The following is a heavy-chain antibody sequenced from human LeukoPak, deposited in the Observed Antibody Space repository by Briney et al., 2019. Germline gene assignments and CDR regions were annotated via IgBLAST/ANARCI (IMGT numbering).Heavy chain of an antibody. CDR3: AKSRINTNYYYMDV. CDR2: IYYSGST. D-gene: IGHD1-1*01. CDR1: GGSISSGGYY. Sequence: SETLSLTCTVSGGSISSGGYYWSWIRQHPGKGLEWIGYIYYSGSTYYNPSLKSRVTISADTSKSQFSLRLSSVTAADTAMYYCAKSRINTNYYYMDVWGKGTTVTV. V-gene: IGHV4-31*03. J-gene: IGHJ6*03.